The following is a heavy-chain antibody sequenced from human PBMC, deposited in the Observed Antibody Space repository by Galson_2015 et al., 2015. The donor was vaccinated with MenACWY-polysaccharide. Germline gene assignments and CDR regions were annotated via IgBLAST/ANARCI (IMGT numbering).Heavy chain of an antibody. CDR2: IYSGGST. CDR3: ARDMASGGYYYYMDV. V-gene: IGHV3-53*01. J-gene: IGHJ6*03. Sequence: SLRLSCAASGFTVSSNYMSWVRQAPGKGLEWVSVIYSGGSTYYADSVKGRFTISRDNSKNTLYLQMSSLRAEDTAVYYCARDMASGGYYYYMDVWGKGTTVTVSS. CDR1: GFTVSSNY. D-gene: IGHD2-15*01.